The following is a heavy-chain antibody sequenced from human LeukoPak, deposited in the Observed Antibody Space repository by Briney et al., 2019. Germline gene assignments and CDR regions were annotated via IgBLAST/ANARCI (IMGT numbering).Heavy chain of an antibody. Sequence: PGGSLRLSCAASGFTFDDYGMSWVRQAPGKGLEWVSGINWNGGGTGYADSVKGRFTISRDNAKNSLYLQMNSLRAEDTALYYCARAFGRGYYYGSGSYPLDYWGQGTLVTVSS. J-gene: IGHJ4*02. D-gene: IGHD3-10*01. CDR3: ARAFGRGYYYGSGSYPLDY. CDR1: GFTFDDYG. CDR2: INWNGGGT. V-gene: IGHV3-20*04.